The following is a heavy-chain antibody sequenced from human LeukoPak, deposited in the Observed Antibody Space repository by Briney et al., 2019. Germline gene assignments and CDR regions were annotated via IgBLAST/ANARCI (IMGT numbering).Heavy chain of an antibody. V-gene: IGHV4-59*05. Sequence: SETLSLTCTVSGGYIRSYYWSWIRQPPGKGLEWIGSIYYSGSTYYNPSLKSRVTISVDTSENQFSLKLSSVTAADTAVYYCARPVPSRLGWFDPWGQGTLVTVSS. CDR1: GGYIRSYY. CDR3: ARPVPSRLGWFDP. D-gene: IGHD1-1*01. J-gene: IGHJ5*02. CDR2: IYYSGST.